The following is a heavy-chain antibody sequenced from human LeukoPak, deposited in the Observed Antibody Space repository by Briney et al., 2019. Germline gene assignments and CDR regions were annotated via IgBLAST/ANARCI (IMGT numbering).Heavy chain of an antibody. J-gene: IGHJ6*04. CDR3: ARGWLRLVYYGMDV. CDR2: ISSSGSTI. Sequence: GGSLRLSCAASGFTFSSYEMNWVRQAPGKGLEWVSYISSSGSTIYYADSVKGRFTISRDNAKSSLYLQMNSLRAEDTAVYYCARGWLRLVYYGMDVWGKGTTVTVSS. D-gene: IGHD5-12*01. CDR1: GFTFSSYE. V-gene: IGHV3-48*03.